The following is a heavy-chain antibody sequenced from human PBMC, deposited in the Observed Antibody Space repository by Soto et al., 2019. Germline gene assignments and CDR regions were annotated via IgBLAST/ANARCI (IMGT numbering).Heavy chain of an antibody. Sequence: SVKVSCKASGGTFSSYTISWVRQAPGQGLEWMGRIIPILGIANYAQKLQGRVTITADTSTSTAYMELRSLRSDDTAVYYCAGTYYDFWSGYPNGMDVWGQGTTVTVSS. CDR3: AGTYYDFWSGYPNGMDV. CDR2: IIPILGIA. V-gene: IGHV1-69*02. J-gene: IGHJ6*02. D-gene: IGHD3-3*01. CDR1: GGTFSSYT.